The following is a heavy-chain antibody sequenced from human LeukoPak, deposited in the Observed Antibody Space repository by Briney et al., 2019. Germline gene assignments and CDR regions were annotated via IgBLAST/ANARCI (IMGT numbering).Heavy chain of an antibody. D-gene: IGHD1-26*01. Sequence: PSETLSHTCTVPGGSISSYYWSLIRQPPGKGLEWIGYIYYSGSTNYNPSLKSRVTISVGTSKHQFSLKLSSVTAADTAVYYCAKVDYYRAFDIWGQGTMVTVSS. CDR2: IYYSGST. CDR3: AKVDYYRAFDI. CDR1: GGSISSYY. V-gene: IGHV4-59*01. J-gene: IGHJ3*02.